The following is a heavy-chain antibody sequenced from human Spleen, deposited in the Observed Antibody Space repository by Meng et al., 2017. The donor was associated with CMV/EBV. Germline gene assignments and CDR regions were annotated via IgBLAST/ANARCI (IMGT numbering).Heavy chain of an antibody. J-gene: IGHJ5*02. CDR2: IYYSGST. CDR3: ARDSDVVPLFDP. CDR1: GGSISSYY. V-gene: IGHV4-59*12. Sequence: QVPLQESGPGLVKPSETLSLTCTVSGGSISSYYWSWIRQPPGKGLEWIGYIYYSGSTNYNPSLKSRVTISVDTSKNQFSLKLSSVTAADTAVYYCARDSDVVPLFDPWGQGTLVTVSS. D-gene: IGHD2-2*01.